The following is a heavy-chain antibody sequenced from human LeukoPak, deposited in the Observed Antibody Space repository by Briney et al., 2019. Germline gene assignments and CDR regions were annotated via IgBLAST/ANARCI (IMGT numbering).Heavy chain of an antibody. Sequence: ASVKVSCNASGYTFTSYAMHWVRQAPGQRLEWMGWINAGNGNTKYSQKFQGRVTITRDTSASTAYMELSSLRSEDTAVYYCARSSCSWPFDYWGQGTLVTVSS. CDR3: ARSSCSWPFDY. V-gene: IGHV1-3*01. CDR2: INAGNGNT. CDR1: GYTFTSYA. D-gene: IGHD6-13*01. J-gene: IGHJ4*02.